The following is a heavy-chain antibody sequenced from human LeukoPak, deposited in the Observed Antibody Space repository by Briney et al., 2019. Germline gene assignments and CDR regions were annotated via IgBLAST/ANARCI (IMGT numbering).Heavy chain of an antibody. CDR3: AKGIAVAGGWNYGMDV. D-gene: IGHD6-19*01. CDR1: RFTFSSYA. J-gene: IGHJ6*02. CDR2: ISGSGGNT. V-gene: IGHV3-23*01. Sequence: GGSLRLSCAASRFTFSSYAMSWVRQAPGKGLEWVAAISGSGGNTYDADSVKGRFTISRDNSKNTLYLQMNSLRGEDTAVYYCAKGIAVAGGWNYGMDVWGQGTTVTVSS.